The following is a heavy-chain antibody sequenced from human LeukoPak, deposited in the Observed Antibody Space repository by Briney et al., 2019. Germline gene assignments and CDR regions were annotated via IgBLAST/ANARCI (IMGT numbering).Heavy chain of an antibody. CDR1: GGTFSGYY. D-gene: IGHD1-26*01. CDR3: ARHRVGATPLFDY. J-gene: IGHJ4*02. Sequence: SETVSLTCAVYGGTFSGYYWSWVRQPPGKGLEWMGEINHSGSTNYNTSLKSQVTISVDTSKNQFSLKLSSVTAADPAVYYCARHRVGATPLFDYWGQGTLVTVSS. V-gene: IGHV4-34*01. CDR2: INHSGST.